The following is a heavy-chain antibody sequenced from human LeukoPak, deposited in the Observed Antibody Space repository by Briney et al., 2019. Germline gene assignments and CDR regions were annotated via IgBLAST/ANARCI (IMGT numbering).Heavy chain of an antibody. V-gene: IGHV4-59*01. J-gene: IGHJ4*02. Sequence: SETLSLTCTVSGGSMSTYYWTWIRQPPGKGREWIGFIYYTGSTNNNPSLTSRVTISVDTSKNQFSLKLSSVTDADTAVYYCAGMRITTPTVRTLDYWGQRTLVTVSS. D-gene: IGHD1-14*01. CDR3: AGMRITTPTVRTLDY. CDR1: GGSMSTYY. CDR2: IYYTGST.